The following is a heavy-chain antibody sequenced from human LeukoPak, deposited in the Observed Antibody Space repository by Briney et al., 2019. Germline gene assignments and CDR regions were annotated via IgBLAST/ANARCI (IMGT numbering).Heavy chain of an antibody. CDR1: GLSFSGSA. D-gene: IGHD2-15*01. J-gene: IGHJ6*02. V-gene: IGHV3-73*01. Sequence: GGSLRLSCAASGLSFSGSAMHWVRQASGRGLEWLGRIRSKANSYVTAYAASVNGRFIISRDDSRNTAYLQMNSLQTEDTAVYYCTRHSDKYCSGAGCYVYNFYGMDVWGQGTTVTVSS. CDR2: IRSKANSYVT. CDR3: TRHSDKYCSGAGCYVYNFYGMDV.